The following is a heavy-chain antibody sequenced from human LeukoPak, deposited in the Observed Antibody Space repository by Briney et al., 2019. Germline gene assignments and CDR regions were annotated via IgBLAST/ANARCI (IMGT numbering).Heavy chain of an antibody. Sequence: SETLSLTCTVSGYSLSSGYYWGWIRQPPGKGLGWIGSIYHSGSTYYNPSIKSRVTISVDTSKNQFSLKLSSVTAADTAVYYCARSSVGPRNYYYYYMDVWGKGTTVTVSS. CDR1: GYSLSSGYY. CDR2: IYHSGST. V-gene: IGHV4-38-2*02. D-gene: IGHD1-26*01. J-gene: IGHJ6*03. CDR3: ARSSVGPRNYYYYYMDV.